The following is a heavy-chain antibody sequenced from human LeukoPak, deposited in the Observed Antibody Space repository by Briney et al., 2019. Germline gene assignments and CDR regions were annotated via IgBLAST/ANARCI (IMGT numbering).Heavy chain of an antibody. CDR3: ARGGASCYGCHNWFDP. V-gene: IGHV4-4*08. D-gene: IGHD2-2*01. Sequence: SGTLSLTCSVYGDSIRTDCWSWIRQSPGKGLEWIGKIDKRGNTQYNPSFESRVTVSSDTSKNEFSLKLNSVTSADTAIYYCARGGASCYGCHNWFDPWGQGTRVTVSS. CDR1: GDSIRTDC. CDR2: IDKRGNT. J-gene: IGHJ5*02.